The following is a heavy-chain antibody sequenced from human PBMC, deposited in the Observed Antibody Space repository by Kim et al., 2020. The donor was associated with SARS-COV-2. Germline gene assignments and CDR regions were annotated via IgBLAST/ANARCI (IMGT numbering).Heavy chain of an antibody. V-gene: IGHV3-30*18. CDR3: AKRSIYDSSGSLDY. CDR1: GFTFSSYG. D-gene: IGHD3-22*01. J-gene: IGHJ4*02. Sequence: GGSLRLSCAASGFTFSSYGMHWVRQAPGKGLEWVAVISYDGSNKYYADSVKGRFTISRDNSKNTLYLQMNSLRAEDTAVYYCAKRSIYDSSGSLDYWGQGTLVTVSS. CDR2: ISYDGSNK.